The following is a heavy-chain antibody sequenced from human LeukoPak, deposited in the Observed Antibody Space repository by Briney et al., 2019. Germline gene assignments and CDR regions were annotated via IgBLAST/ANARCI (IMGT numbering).Heavy chain of an antibody. V-gene: IGHV3-23*01. CDR2: ISGSGGST. CDR1: GLTFSSYA. CDR3: AKLSDYYDSSGYRGEFDY. D-gene: IGHD3-22*01. J-gene: IGHJ4*02. Sequence: GGSLRLSCAASGLTFSSYAMSWVRQAPGKGLEWVSAISGSGGSTYYADSVKGRFTISRDNSKNTLYLQMNSLRAEDTAVYYCAKLSDYYDSSGYRGEFDYWGQGTLVTVSS.